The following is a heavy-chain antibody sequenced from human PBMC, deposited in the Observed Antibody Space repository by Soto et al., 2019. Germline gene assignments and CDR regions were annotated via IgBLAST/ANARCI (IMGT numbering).Heavy chain of an antibody. CDR2: ISASSTYI. J-gene: IGHJ4*01. D-gene: IGHD3-10*01. CDR1: RFTFSSYT. CDR3: ARGSGTYFDY. Sequence: GGSLRLSCAASRFTFSSYTMNWVRQAPGKGLGWVSSISASSTYIYYADSLKGRFTISRDNAKNSLYLQMNSLRAEDTAVYYCARGSGTYFDYWGHGTLVTVSS. V-gene: IGHV3-21*01.